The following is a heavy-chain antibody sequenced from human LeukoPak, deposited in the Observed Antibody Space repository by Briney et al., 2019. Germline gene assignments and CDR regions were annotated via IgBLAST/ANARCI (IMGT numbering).Heavy chain of an antibody. CDR1: GFSFNLFS. D-gene: IGHD3-10*01. CDR3: ARSRLGLWLSVIDY. CDR2: TSHDETTK. J-gene: IGHJ4*02. Sequence: GRSLRLSCEASGFSFNLFSMYWIRQTPDKRLEWLSVTSHDETTKLYADSVKGRFTISRDNSKNTVYLQMNSLKVDDTAFYFCARSRLGLWLSVIDYWGQGTLVTVSA. V-gene: IGHV3-30*04.